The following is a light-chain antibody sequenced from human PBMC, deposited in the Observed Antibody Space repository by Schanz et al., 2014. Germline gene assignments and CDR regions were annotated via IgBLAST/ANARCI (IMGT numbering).Light chain of an antibody. Sequence: QSALTQPASVSGSPGQSITISCTGTSSDIGGYNYVSWYQQHPGKAPKLMIYEVSKRPSGVYTRFSGSKSGNTASLTISGLQAEDEADYYCCSYAGDNTLRFGGGTKLTVL. CDR2: EVS. CDR1: SSDIGGYNY. J-gene: IGLJ3*02. V-gene: IGLV2-23*02. CDR3: CSYAGDNTLR.